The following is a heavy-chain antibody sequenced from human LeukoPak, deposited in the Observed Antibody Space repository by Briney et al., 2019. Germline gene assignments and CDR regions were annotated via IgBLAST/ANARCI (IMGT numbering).Heavy chain of an antibody. CDR1: GFTFSSYA. CDR3: AKDLSALAGLGYFDY. CDR2: ISGSGGNT. J-gene: IGHJ4*02. D-gene: IGHD2/OR15-2a*01. Sequence: PGGSLRLSCAASGFTFSSYAMSWVRQAPGKGLEWVSAISGSGGNTYYADSVKGRFTISRDNSKNTLYLQMNSLRAEYTAVYYCAKDLSALAGLGYFDYWGQGTLVTVSS. V-gene: IGHV3-23*01.